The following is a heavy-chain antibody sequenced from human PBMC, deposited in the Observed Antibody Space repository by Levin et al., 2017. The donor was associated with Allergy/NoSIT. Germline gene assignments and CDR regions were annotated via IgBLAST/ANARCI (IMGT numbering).Heavy chain of an antibody. V-gene: IGHV1-2*02. CDR3: AREFPQIRGRYNYSDY. J-gene: IGHJ4*02. CDR1: GYTFTGYF. CDR2: INPDGGAT. D-gene: IGHD6-19*01. Sequence: GESLKISCKASGYTFTGYFMHWVRQAPGQGPEWMGCINPDGGATTYAQKFQDRVTMTRDTSIRTAYMELSKLRSDDTAVYYCAREFPQIRGRYNYSDYWGQGTLVTVSS.